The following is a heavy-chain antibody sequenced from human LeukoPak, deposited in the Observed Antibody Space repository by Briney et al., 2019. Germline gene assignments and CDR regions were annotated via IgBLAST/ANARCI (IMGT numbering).Heavy chain of an antibody. V-gene: IGHV4-34*01. D-gene: IGHD6-13*01. CDR2: INHSGST. CDR3: ARGRRIAAAGTFWGY. CDR1: GGSFSGYY. J-gene: IGHJ4*02. Sequence: PSETLSLTCAVYGGSFSGYYWSWIRQPPGKGLEWIGEINHSGSTNYNPPLKRRVTISVDTSKNQFSLKLSSVTAADTAVYYCARGRRIAAAGTFWGYWGQGTLVTVSS.